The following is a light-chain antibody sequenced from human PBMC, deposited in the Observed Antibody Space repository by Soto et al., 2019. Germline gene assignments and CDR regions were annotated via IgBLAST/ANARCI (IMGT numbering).Light chain of an antibody. V-gene: IGKV3-15*01. Sequence: ETVMTQSPATLSVSPGERATLSCRASQSVNSKLAWYQQKPGQAPRLLIHDASTRATGIPVRFSGSGSGTEFTLNISSLQSEDFAVYYCQQYNNWPLGFGGGTKVEIK. CDR3: QQYNNWPLG. CDR1: QSVNSK. J-gene: IGKJ4*01. CDR2: DAS.